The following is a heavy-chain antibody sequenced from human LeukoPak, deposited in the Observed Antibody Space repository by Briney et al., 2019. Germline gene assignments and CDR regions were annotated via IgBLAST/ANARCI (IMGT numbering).Heavy chain of an antibody. CDR2: ISYDGSNK. Sequence: GGSLRLSCAASGFTFSSYGMHWVRQAPGKGLEWVAVISYDGSNKYYADSVKGRFTISRDNSKNTLYLQMNSLRAEDTAVYYCAKGGTNWNYVGYYYYYYMDVWGKGTTVTVSS. J-gene: IGHJ6*03. V-gene: IGHV3-30*18. CDR1: GFTFSSYG. CDR3: AKGGTNWNYVGYYYYYYMDV. D-gene: IGHD1-7*01.